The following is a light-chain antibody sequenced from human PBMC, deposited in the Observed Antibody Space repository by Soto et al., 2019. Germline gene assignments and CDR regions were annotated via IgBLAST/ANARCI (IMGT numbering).Light chain of an antibody. Sequence: QSALTQPASVSGSPGQSITISCTGTSSDVGGYNYVSWYQQHPGKAPKLMIYDVSNRPSGVSNRFSGSTSGNPASLTISGLQAEDEADYYCSSYTSSSTRVFGGGTKVTVL. CDR2: DVS. V-gene: IGLV2-14*01. J-gene: IGLJ3*02. CDR3: SSYTSSSTRV. CDR1: SSDVGGYNY.